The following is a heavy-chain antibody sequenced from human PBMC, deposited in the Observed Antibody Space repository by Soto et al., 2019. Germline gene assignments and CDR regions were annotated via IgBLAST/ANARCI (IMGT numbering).Heavy chain of an antibody. CDR2: VNPNSGET. D-gene: IGHD2-8*02. CDR1: GHSLNKYD. J-gene: IGHJ1*01. CDR3: SDTGGH. V-gene: IGHV1-8*01. Sequence: ASVKVSCKASGHSLNKYDINWVRQAPGQGIEWMGWVNPNSGETGFAQKFQGRITMTRNTSINTVYMELRSLRSDDTAVYFCSDTGGHWGQGTLVTVSS.